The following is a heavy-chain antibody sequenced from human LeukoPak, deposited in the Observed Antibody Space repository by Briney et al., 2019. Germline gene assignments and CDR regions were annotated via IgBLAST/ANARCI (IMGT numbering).Heavy chain of an antibody. CDR3: ARAKPKNMVRGLIMRRESRYYFDY. J-gene: IGHJ4*02. CDR1: GFTFSSYG. D-gene: IGHD3-10*01. Sequence: GGTLRLSCAASGFTFSSYGMSWVRQAPGKGLEWVSVIYSGGSTYYADSVKGRFTISRDNSKSTLYIQMNSLRAEDTAVYYCARAKPKNMVRGLIMRRESRYYFDYWGQGTLVTVSS. CDR2: IYSGGST. V-gene: IGHV3-53*01.